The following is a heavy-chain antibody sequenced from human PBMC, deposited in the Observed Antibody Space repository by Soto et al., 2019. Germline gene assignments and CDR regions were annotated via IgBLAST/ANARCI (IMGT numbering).Heavy chain of an antibody. CDR1: GYTFTTHA. Sequence: ASVKVSCMASGYTFTTHAMHWVRQAPGQSLEWMGWINGGTGQTKHSQRFQGRVNITRDTSASTAYMELSSLRSEDTAVYYCARGKGMEENYYYYGLDIWGQGTTVTVSS. V-gene: IGHV1-3*01. CDR2: INGGTGQT. D-gene: IGHD1-1*01. J-gene: IGHJ6*02. CDR3: ARGKGMEENYYYYGLDI.